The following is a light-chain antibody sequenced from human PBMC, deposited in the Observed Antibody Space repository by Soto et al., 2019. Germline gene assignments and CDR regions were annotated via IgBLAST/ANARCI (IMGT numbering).Light chain of an antibody. J-gene: IGKJ2*01. Sequence: EIVLTQSPATLSLSPGERATLSCRASQSVSSYLALYQQKPGQAPRLLIYDASNRATGIPARFSGSGSGTDFTLTISSLEPEDFAVYYCQQGDTFGQGTKLEIK. CDR1: QSVSSY. CDR2: DAS. V-gene: IGKV3-11*01. CDR3: QQGDT.